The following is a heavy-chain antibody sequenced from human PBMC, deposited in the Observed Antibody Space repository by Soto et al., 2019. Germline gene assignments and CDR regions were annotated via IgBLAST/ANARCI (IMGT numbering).Heavy chain of an antibody. CDR2: IFYSGTT. V-gene: IGHV4-30-4*01. D-gene: IGHD4-4*01. J-gene: IGHJ4*02. CDR3: ARASTVKGVRRDFDY. Sequence: PSETLSLTCTVSAGSISSADYYWSWIRQPPGKGLEWIGYIFYSGTTSYNPSLRSRVSISVDTSKNQSSLKLSSVTAADAAVYYCARASTVKGVRRDFDYWGQGTLVTVSS. CDR1: AGSISSADYY.